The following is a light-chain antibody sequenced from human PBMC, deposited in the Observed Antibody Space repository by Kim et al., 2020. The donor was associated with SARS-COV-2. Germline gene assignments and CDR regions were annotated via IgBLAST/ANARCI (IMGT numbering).Light chain of an antibody. CDR1: QSISSW. CDR3: QQYSSYSSS. CDR2: KAS. J-gene: IGKJ2*03. V-gene: IGKV1-5*03. Sequence: DIQMTQSPSTLSASVGDRVTITCRASQSISSWLAWYQQKPGQAPKLLIYKASTLESGVPSRFSGSGSGTEFTLTISSLQPDDFATYYCQQYSSYSSSFGRETKLEI.